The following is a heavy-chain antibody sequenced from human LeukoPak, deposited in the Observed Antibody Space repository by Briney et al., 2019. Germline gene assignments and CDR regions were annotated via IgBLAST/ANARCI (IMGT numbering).Heavy chain of an antibody. Sequence: SETLSLTCAVSGGSFSGYYWSWIRQPPGKGLEWIGEINHSGSTNYNPSIKCRVTILVDSSQYKFSLKLSSVTAADTGVYYCARVFVGVVTTIYFDYWGQGTLVTVSS. CDR3: ARVFVGVVTTIYFDY. V-gene: IGHV4-34*01. CDR1: GGSFSGYY. J-gene: IGHJ4*02. CDR2: INHSGST. D-gene: IGHD5-12*01.